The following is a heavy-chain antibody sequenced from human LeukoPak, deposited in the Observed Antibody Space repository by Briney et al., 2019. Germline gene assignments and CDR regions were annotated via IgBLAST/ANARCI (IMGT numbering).Heavy chain of an antibody. CDR1: GFTFSSYG. CDR3: ARGLAAAARRYFDY. CDR2: IRYDGSNK. V-gene: IGHV3-30*02. D-gene: IGHD6-13*01. J-gene: IGHJ4*02. Sequence: GGSLRLSCAASGFTFSSYGMHWVRQAPGKGLEWVAFIRYDGSNKYYADSVKGRFTISRDNSKNTLYLQMNSLRAEDTAVYYCARGLAAAARRYFDYWGQGTLVTVSS.